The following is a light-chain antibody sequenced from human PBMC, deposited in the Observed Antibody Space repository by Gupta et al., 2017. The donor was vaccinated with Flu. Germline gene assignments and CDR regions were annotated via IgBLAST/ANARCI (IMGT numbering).Light chain of an antibody. CDR2: GAS. CDR3: QQTHSTPNT. J-gene: IGKJ2*01. V-gene: IGKV1-39*01. Sequence: IQMTQSPSSLSASVGDRVTIACRTSQSVGEYLNWYQQKPGKAPSLLIFGASTLQRGVTSRFSGSGXGTXFTLIIXSLQPDDAAIYYCQQTHSTPNTFGXGTKVEIK. CDR1: QSVGEY.